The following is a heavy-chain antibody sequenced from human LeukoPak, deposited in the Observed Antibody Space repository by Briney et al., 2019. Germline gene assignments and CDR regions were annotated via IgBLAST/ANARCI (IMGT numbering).Heavy chain of an antibody. V-gene: IGHV1-2*02. CDR2: INPNNGGT. CDR1: GYNFPGYD. J-gene: IGHJ4*02. CDR3: SRGIPSFTLFGVVIY. Sequence: ASVKVSCKTSGYNFPGYDIHWVRQAPGHGPEWMGLINPNNGGTEYAQRFQGRVTMTRDTSISTAFMELSGLRSDDTAVSYFSRGIPSFTLFGVVIYWGQGTAVTVSS. D-gene: IGHD3-3*01.